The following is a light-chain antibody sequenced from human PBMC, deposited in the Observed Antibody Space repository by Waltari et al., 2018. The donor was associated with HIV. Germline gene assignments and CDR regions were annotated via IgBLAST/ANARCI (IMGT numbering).Light chain of an antibody. CDR3: QSYDSSLTAVI. Sequence: QSVLTQPPSVSGAPGQSVSISCTGTTSNIETTYDVPWYQQLPGAAPKLLVYGNNNRPSGVPARFSGSKSGTSASLAITGLQSEDEAFYYCQSYDSSLTAVIFGGGTKLTVL. CDR1: TSNIETTYD. CDR2: GNN. V-gene: IGLV1-40*01. J-gene: IGLJ2*01.